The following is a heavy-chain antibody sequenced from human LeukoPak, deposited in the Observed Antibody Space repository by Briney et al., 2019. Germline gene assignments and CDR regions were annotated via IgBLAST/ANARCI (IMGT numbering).Heavy chain of an antibody. CDR3: ARAGSGRSPDWFDP. J-gene: IGHJ5*02. D-gene: IGHD1-26*01. Sequence: GGSLRLSCAASGFTFSSYEMNWVRQAPGKGLEWVSYISSSGSTIYYADSLKGRFTISRDNAKNSLYLQMNSLRAEDTAVYYCARAGSGRSPDWFDPWGQGTLVTVSS. CDR2: ISSSGSTI. CDR1: GFTFSSYE. V-gene: IGHV3-48*03.